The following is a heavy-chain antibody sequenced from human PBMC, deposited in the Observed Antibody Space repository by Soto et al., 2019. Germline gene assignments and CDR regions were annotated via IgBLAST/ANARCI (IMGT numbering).Heavy chain of an antibody. CDR2: AYYRGGT. J-gene: IGHJ4*02. CDR1: GLSVTSDSYC. CDR3: ARDLGQGNTPAHNYFDF. D-gene: IGHD3-16*01. V-gene: IGHV4-61*01. Sequence: SETLSLTCTVSGLSVTSDSYCRCIRQAPGKGLEWIGYAYYRGGTRYNPSLKSRLTISVDTSKNQFSLSLSSVTPTDTAVYYCARDLGQGNTPAHNYFDFWGQGSLVTVSS.